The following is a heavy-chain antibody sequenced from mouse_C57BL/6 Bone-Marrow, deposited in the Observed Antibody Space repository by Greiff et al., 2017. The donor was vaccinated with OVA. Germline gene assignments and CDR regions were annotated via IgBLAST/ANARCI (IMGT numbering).Heavy chain of an antibody. J-gene: IGHJ2*01. Sequence: EVQLQQSGAELVRPGASVKLSCTASGFNIKDDYMHWVKQRPEQGLEWIGWIDPENGDTEYASKFQGKATITADTSSNTAYMQLSSLTSEDTAVYFCISYVDFDYWGQGTTLTLSS. CDR1: GFNIKDDY. CDR2: IDPENGDT. D-gene: IGHD6-5*01. V-gene: IGHV14-4*01. CDR3: ISYVDFDY.